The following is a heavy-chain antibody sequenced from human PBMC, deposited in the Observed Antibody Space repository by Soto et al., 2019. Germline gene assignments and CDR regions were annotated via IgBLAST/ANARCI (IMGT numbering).Heavy chain of an antibody. D-gene: IGHD2-2*01. Sequence: GESLKISCKGSGYSFTSYWIGWVRQMPGKGLEWMGIIYPGDSDTRYSPSFQGQVTISADKSISTAYLQWSSLKASDTAMYYCARYRSRTSCHHNASDIWGQGTMGTVSS. V-gene: IGHV5-51*01. CDR1: GYSFTSYW. CDR3: ARYRSRTSCHHNASDI. CDR2: IYPGDSDT. J-gene: IGHJ3*02.